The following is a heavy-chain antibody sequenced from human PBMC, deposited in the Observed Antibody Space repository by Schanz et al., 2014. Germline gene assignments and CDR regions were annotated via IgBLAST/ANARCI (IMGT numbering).Heavy chain of an antibody. Sequence: EVQLVESGGGLVQPGGSLRLSCATSRLTFGNYWMSWVRQAPGKGLEWVANIKQDESERSYVDSVKGRFTISRDNAKNSLFLQMNSLTAEDTAVYYCVREDMVRGIRAFDIWGQGTMVTVSS. CDR2: IKQDESER. D-gene: IGHD3-10*01. J-gene: IGHJ3*02. V-gene: IGHV3-7*01. CDR3: VREDMVRGIRAFDI. CDR1: RLTFGNYW.